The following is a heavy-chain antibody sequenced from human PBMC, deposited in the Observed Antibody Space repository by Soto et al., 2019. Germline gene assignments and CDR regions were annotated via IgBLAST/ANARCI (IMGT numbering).Heavy chain of an antibody. D-gene: IGHD6-19*01. CDR2: IWYDGSNK. Sequence: QVQLVESGGGVVQPGRSLRLSCAASGFTFSSYGMHWVRQAPGKGLGWVAVIWYDGSNKYYADSVKGRFTISRDNSKNTLYRQMDSLRAEDTAVDYCARDSAGFDPWGQGTLVTVSS. CDR3: ARDSAGFDP. J-gene: IGHJ5*02. CDR1: GFTFSSYG. V-gene: IGHV3-33*01.